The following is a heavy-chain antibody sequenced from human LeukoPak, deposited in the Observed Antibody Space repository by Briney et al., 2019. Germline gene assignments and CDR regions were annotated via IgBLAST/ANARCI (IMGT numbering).Heavy chain of an antibody. V-gene: IGHV3-33*01. CDR1: GFTFSSYG. CDR3: ARGMRGYYYGMDV. Sequence: GGSLRLSCAASGFTFSSYGMHWVRQAPGKGLEWVAVIWYDGSNEYYADSVKGRFPISRDNSKNTLYLQMNSLRAEDTAVYYCARGMRGYYYGMDVWGQGTTVTVSS. CDR2: IWYDGSNE. J-gene: IGHJ6*02.